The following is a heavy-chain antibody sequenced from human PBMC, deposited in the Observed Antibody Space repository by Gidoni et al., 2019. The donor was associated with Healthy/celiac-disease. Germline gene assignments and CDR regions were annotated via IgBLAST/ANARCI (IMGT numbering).Heavy chain of an antibody. J-gene: IGHJ6*02. CDR1: GSTFSSDW. Sequence: EVQLVESVGGWVQPGGSVRLSCAASGSTFSSDWMSWVRQAPVKGLEWVANIKQDGSEKYYVDSVKGRFTISGDNAKNSLYLQMNSLRAEDTAVYYCARVVPAAIYRYYYYGMDVWGQGTTVTVSS. V-gene: IGHV3-7*01. CDR3: ARVVPAAIYRYYYYGMDV. CDR2: IKQDGSEK. D-gene: IGHD2-2*01.